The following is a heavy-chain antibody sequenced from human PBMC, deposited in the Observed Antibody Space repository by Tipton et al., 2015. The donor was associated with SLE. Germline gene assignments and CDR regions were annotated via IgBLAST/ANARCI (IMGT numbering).Heavy chain of an antibody. CDR3: AREVITINDSDAFDL. D-gene: IGHD2-21*01. Sequence: TLSLTCTVSGGSMSSYYWNWIRQPAGKGLEWIGRIYATGSTSYNPSLNNRVAMSLDTSKKQFSLKLTSVTAADTAVYYCAREVITINDSDAFDLWGRGTMVTVSS. J-gene: IGHJ3*01. V-gene: IGHV4-4*07. CDR2: IYATGST. CDR1: GGSMSSYY.